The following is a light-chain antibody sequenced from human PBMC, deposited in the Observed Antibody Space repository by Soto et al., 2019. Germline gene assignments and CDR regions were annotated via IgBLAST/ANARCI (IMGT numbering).Light chain of an antibody. CDR2: GAS. J-gene: IGKJ2*01. V-gene: IGKV3-15*01. CDR3: QQYYNWPPYT. Sequence: EVVLTQSHATLSLSPGDRATLSCRASQSVSSNLAWYQQNPGQSPRLLLYGASTRATGLPPRFSGSRSGTEFTLTISAVQSEDFGVYYCQQYYNWPPYTFGQGTKLDFK. CDR1: QSVSSN.